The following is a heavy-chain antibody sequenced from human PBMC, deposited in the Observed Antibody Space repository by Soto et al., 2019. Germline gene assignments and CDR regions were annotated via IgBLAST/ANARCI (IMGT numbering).Heavy chain of an antibody. Sequence: QVRLVQSGAEVKKPGSSVKVSCKFSGGTFKTESINWLRQAPGQGLEWMGNNLPAFGTADYAPKFQGRVTFTADQATKTAFMELSSLTSQDTAFYFCSRGHEYGGNSDAFDIWGQGTLVTVSS. D-gene: IGHD4-17*01. J-gene: IGHJ3*02. V-gene: IGHV1-69*13. CDR2: NLPAFGTA. CDR3: SRGHEYGGNSDAFDI. CDR1: GGTFKTES.